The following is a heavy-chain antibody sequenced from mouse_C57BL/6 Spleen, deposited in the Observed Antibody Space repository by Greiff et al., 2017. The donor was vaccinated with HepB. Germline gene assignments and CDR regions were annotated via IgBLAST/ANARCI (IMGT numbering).Heavy chain of an antibody. CDR1: GFSLTSYG. D-gene: IGHD2-1*01. V-gene: IGHV2-2*01. Sequence: VQLQQSGPGLVQPSQCLSITCTVSGFSLTSYGVHWVRQSPGKGLEWLGVIWSGGSTDYNAAFISRLSISKDNSKSQVFFKMNSVQADDTAIYYCARSVYGNYVGYAMDYWGQGTSVTVSS. CDR2: IWSGGST. CDR3: ARSVYGNYVGYAMDY. J-gene: IGHJ4*01.